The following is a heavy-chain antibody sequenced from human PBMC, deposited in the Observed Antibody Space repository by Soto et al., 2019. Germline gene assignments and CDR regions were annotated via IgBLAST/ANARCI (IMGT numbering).Heavy chain of an antibody. J-gene: IGHJ4*02. CDR1: GFTFSTYV. D-gene: IGHD1-26*01. V-gene: IGHV3-21*02. CDR2: INGRSNYI. CDR3: AREDGIVGTTSAFDY. Sequence: EVQLVESGGGLVKPGGSLRLSCAASGFTFSTYVMNWVRQTPGKGLEWVSSINGRSNYIYYADSVKGRFTISRDNAKNSLYLQMNSLRAEDTAMYYCAREDGIVGTTSAFDYWGQGTLVTVSS.